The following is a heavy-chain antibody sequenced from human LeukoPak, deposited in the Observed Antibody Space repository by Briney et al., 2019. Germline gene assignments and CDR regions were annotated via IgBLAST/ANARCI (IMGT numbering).Heavy chain of an antibody. J-gene: IGHJ4*02. CDR1: GFTFDDYG. V-gene: IGHV3-20*04. Sequence: GGSLRLSCAASGFTFDDYGMSWVRQAPGKGLEWVSGINWNGGSTGYADSVKGRFTISRDNAKNSLYLQMNSLRAEDMALYYCARDPGYRSSTSCYTGAYYFDYWGQGTLVTVSS. D-gene: IGHD2-2*02. CDR3: ARDPGYRSSTSCYTGAYYFDY. CDR2: INWNGGST.